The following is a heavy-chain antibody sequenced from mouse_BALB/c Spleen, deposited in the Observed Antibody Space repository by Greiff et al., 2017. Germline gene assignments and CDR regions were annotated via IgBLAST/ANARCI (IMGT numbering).Heavy chain of an antibody. V-gene: IGHV3-2*02. J-gene: IGHJ4*01. CDR3: ARSGYENAMDY. CDR1: GYSITSDYA. D-gene: IGHD2-2*01. Sequence: VQLQQSGPGLVKPSQSLSLTCTVTGYSITSDYAWNWIRQFPGNKLEWMGYISYSGSTSYNPSLKSRISITRDTSKNQFFLQLNSVTTEDTATYYCARSGYENAMDYWGQGTSVTVSS. CDR2: ISYSGST.